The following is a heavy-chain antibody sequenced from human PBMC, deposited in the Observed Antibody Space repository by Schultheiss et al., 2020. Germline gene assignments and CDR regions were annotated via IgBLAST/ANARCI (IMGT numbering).Heavy chain of an antibody. Sequence: GASLKISCAASGFTVSSYGMHWVRQLPGKGLLWVSRINTDGSDTKYADSVKGRFTISRDNANNTLFLQMHNLRVEDTGIFYCTRDFYYVSSGSYDYWGQGSLVTVSS. CDR1: GFTVSSYG. J-gene: IGHJ4*02. D-gene: IGHD3-22*01. CDR3: TRDFYYVSSGSYDY. V-gene: IGHV3-74*03. CDR2: INTDGSDT.